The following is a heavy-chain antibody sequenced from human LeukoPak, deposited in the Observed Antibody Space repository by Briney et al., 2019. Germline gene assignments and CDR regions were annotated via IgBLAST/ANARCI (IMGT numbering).Heavy chain of an antibody. Sequence: SETLSLTCTVSGGSISSSSYYWGWIRQPPGKGLEWIGSIYYSGSTYYNPSLKSRVTISVDRSKNQFSLKLSSVTAADTAVYYCARGRTVTGDAFDIWGQGTMVTVSS. V-gene: IGHV4-39*07. CDR1: GGSISSSSYY. CDR2: IYYSGST. D-gene: IGHD4-17*01. CDR3: ARGRTVTGDAFDI. J-gene: IGHJ3*02.